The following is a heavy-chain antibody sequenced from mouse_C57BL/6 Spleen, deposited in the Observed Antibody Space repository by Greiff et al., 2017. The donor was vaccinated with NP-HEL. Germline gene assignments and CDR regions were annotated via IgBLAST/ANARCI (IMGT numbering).Heavy chain of an antibody. CDR3: ARDVI. Sequence: EVKLMESGGGLVKPGGSLKLSCAASGFTFSSYAMSWVRQTPEKRLEWVATISDGGSYTYYPDNVKGRFTISRDNAKNNLYLQMSHLKSEDTAMYYCARDVIWGTGTTVTVSS. J-gene: IGHJ1*03. CDR1: GFTFSSYA. CDR2: ISDGGSYT. V-gene: IGHV5-4*01.